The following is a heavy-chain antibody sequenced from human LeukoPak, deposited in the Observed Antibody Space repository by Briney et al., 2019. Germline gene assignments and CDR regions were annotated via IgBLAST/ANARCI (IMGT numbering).Heavy chain of an antibody. CDR3: ALGMYSSGWRFDY. V-gene: IGHV5-51*01. CDR1: GYSFTTYW. CDR2: IYPGDSDT. D-gene: IGHD6-19*01. Sequence: GESLKISCQGSGYSFTTYWIGWVRQMPGKGREWMGIIYPGDSDTRYSPSFQGQVTISADKSITTAYLQWSSLRASDTAMYYCALGMYSSGWRFDYWGKGTLVTVSP. J-gene: IGHJ4*02.